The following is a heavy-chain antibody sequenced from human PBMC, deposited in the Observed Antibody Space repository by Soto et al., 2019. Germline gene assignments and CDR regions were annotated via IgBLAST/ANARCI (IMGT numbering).Heavy chain of an antibody. J-gene: IGHJ4*02. CDR1: GGSISSYY. Sequence: PSETLSLTCTVSGGSISSYYWSWIRQPPGKGLEWIGYSYYSGSTNYNPSLKSRVTISVDTSKNQFSLKLSSVTAADTAVYYCARQEPLHGDYDYWGQGPLVTVSS. CDR3: ARQEPLHGDYDY. CDR2: SYYSGST. V-gene: IGHV4-59*08. D-gene: IGHD4-17*01.